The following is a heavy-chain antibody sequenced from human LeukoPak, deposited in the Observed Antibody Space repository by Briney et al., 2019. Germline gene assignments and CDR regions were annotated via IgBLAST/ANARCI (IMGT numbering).Heavy chain of an antibody. CDR2: INHSGST. D-gene: IGHD2-2*03. V-gene: IGHV4-34*01. Sequence: SETLSLTCAVYGGSFSGYYWSWIRQPPGKGLEWIGEINHSGSTNYNPSLKSRVTISVDTSKNQFSLKLSSVTAADTAVYYCARRGRYGYCSSTSCPVDYWGQGTLVTVSS. CDR1: GGSFSGYY. J-gene: IGHJ4*02. CDR3: ARRGRYGYCSSTSCPVDY.